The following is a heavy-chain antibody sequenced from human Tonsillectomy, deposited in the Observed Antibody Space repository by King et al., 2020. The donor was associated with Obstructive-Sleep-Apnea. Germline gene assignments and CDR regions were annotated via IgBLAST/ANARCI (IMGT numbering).Heavy chain of an antibody. D-gene: IGHD3-22*01. CDR2: IHYRGNT. Sequence: QLQESGPGLVKPSDTLSLICAVSGSFISSSDWWGWIRQPPGKGLEWIGYIHYRGNTYYNPSLESRVTMSLDTSKNQFSLKLNSVTAVDTAVYYWARTPGYYDSSGYYPSGPDYWGQGTLVTVSS. CDR3: ARTPGYYDSSGYYPSGPDY. CDR1: GSFISSSDW. J-gene: IGHJ4*02. V-gene: IGHV4-28*01.